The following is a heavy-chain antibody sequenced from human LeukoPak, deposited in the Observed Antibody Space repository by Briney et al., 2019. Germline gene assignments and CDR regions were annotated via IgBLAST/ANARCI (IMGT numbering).Heavy chain of an antibody. D-gene: IGHD6-6*01. CDR1: GFTVSSNY. CDR2: ISYDGSNK. Sequence: GGSLRLSCAASGFTVSSNYMSWVRQAPGKGLEWVAVISYDGSNKYYADSVKGRFTISRDNSKNTLYLQMNSLRAEDTAVYYCASTSIAARAPNYYYYCMDVWGKGTTVTVSS. J-gene: IGHJ6*03. V-gene: IGHV3-30-3*01. CDR3: ASTSIAARAPNYYYYCMDV.